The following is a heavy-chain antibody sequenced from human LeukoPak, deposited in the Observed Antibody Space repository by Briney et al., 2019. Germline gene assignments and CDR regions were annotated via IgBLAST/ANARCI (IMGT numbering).Heavy chain of an antibody. CDR3: ARFKRGTGFDY. CDR1: GGSISSTKFE. V-gene: IGHV4-39*01. Sequence: SETLSLTCAVSGGSISSTKFEWTWIRQPPGQGFEWIATISSSGKAYYYPSLMSRVTISVDTSKNPFSLDLTSVTAAHTVLFYWARFKRGTGFDYWGRGILVIVS. J-gene: IGHJ4*02. D-gene: IGHD1-26*01. CDR2: ISSSGKA.